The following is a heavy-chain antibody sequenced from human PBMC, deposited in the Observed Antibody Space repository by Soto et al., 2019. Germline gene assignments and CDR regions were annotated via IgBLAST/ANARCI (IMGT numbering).Heavy chain of an antibody. J-gene: IGHJ6*02. V-gene: IGHV3-30*03. Sequence: GGSLRLSCAASGFTFSSYGMHWVRQAPGKGLEWVAVISYDGSNKYYADSVKGRFTISRDDSKKKLYLQMNSLRAEDTAVYYCARGGGVFMDVWGQGTTVTVSS. CDR3: ARGGGVFMDV. D-gene: IGHD3-3*01. CDR2: ISYDGSNK. CDR1: GFTFSSYG.